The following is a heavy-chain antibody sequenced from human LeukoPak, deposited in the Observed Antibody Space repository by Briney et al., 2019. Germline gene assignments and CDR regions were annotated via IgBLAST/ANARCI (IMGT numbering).Heavy chain of an antibody. V-gene: IGHV3-53*04. CDR3: ARWPLGDYGIDY. CDR1: GFTVSSNY. Sequence: GGSVSLSCAASGFTVSSNYLSWVRQAPGKGLECVSVIYSGGSTYYANSVKGRFTISRHNSKNTLYLQMNSLRAEDTAVYYCARWPLGDYGIDYWGQGTLVTVSS. CDR2: IYSGGST. J-gene: IGHJ4*02. D-gene: IGHD4-17*01.